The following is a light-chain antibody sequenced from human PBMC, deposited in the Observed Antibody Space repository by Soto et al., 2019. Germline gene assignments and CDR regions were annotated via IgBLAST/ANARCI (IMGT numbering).Light chain of an antibody. J-gene: IGLJ2*01. CDR1: SSDVGGYNY. Sequence: QSALTQPRSVSGSPGQSVTISCTGTSSDVGGYNYVSWYQQHPGKAPKLMIYDVSKRPSGVPDRFSGSKSGNTASLTISGLQAEDEADYYGCSYAGSYTFLFGGGTKLTVL. CDR3: CSYAGSYTFL. V-gene: IGLV2-11*01. CDR2: DVS.